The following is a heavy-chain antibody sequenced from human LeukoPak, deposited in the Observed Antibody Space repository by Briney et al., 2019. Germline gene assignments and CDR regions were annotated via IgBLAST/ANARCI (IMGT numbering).Heavy chain of an antibody. CDR2: ISYDGSNK. CDR3: ARENYDFWSGYSKAFDY. V-gene: IGHV3-30*04. CDR1: GFTFSSYA. Sequence: GGSLRLSCAASGFTFSSYAMHWVRQAPGKGLEWVAVISYDGSNKYYADSVKGRFTISRDNSKNTLYLQMNSLRAEDTAVYYCARENYDFWSGYSKAFDYWGQGTLVTVSS. D-gene: IGHD3-3*01. J-gene: IGHJ4*02.